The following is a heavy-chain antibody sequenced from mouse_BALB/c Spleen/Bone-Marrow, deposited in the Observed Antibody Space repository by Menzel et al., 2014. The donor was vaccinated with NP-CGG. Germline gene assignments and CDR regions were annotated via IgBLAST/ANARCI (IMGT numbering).Heavy chain of an antibody. CDR3: ARNYGYGKSFAY. CDR1: GFNIKDTY. J-gene: IGHJ3*01. V-gene: IGHV14-3*02. Sequence: EVHLVESGAELVKPGASVRLSCTASGFNIKDTYMHWVKQRPEQGLEWIGRIDPANGNTKYDPKFQGKATITADTSSNPAYLQLSSLTSEDTAVYYCARNYGYGKSFAYWGQGTLVTVSA. D-gene: IGHD2-2*01. CDR2: IDPANGNT.